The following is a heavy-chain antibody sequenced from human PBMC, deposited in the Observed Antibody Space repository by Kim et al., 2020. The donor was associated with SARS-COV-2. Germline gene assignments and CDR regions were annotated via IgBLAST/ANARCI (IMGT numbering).Heavy chain of an antibody. V-gene: IGHV3-30*01. Sequence: ADPVKGRFTISRDNTKNTQYLQMNSLGAEDTAVYYCARADSSGPKGAFDIWGQGTMVTVSS. J-gene: IGHJ3*02. D-gene: IGHD3-22*01. CDR3: ARADSSGPKGAFDI.